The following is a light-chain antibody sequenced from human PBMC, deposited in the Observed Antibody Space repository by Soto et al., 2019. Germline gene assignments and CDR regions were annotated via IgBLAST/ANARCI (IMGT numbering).Light chain of an antibody. CDR2: EVS. V-gene: IGLV2-14*01. J-gene: IGLJ2*01. CDR1: SSDVGGYNY. CDR3: NSYTTSSTII. Sequence: QYVLTQPASVSGSPGQSITISCIGTSSDVGGYNYVSWYQQHAGKAPKLMIYEVSNRPSGVSNRFSGSKSGNTASLTISGLQTEDEADYYCNSYTTSSTIIFGGGTKLTVL.